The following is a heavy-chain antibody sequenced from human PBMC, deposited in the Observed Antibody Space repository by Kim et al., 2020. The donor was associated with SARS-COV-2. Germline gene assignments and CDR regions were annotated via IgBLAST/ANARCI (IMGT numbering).Heavy chain of an antibody. Sequence: SGPTLVNPTQTLTLTCTFSGFSLSTNGMCVSWIRQPPGKALEWLSRIDWDNDKFYITSLRTRLTISKDTSKNQVVLTLTNMDHVDTATYYCARIRRKDGYSPDFDYWGQGILVTVSS. D-gene: IGHD4-4*01. CDR3: ARIRRKDGYSPDFDY. CDR1: GFSLSTNGMC. V-gene: IGHV2-70*17. J-gene: IGHJ4*02. CDR2: IDWDNDK.